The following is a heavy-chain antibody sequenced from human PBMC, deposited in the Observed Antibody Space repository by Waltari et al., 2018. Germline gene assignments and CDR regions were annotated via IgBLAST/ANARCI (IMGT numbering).Heavy chain of an antibody. CDR2: IVYEGSNK. CDR1: GFTFSSYG. V-gene: IGHV3-33*03. Sequence: QVQLVESGGGVVQPGRSLRLSCAASGFTFSSYGMHWVRQAPGKGLEWVAVIVYEGSNKYDAESVKGRFTISRDKSKNTLYLQMNSLRAEDTAVYYCAKAIAARGYWGQGTLVTVSS. CDR3: AKAIAARGY. J-gene: IGHJ4*02. D-gene: IGHD6-25*01.